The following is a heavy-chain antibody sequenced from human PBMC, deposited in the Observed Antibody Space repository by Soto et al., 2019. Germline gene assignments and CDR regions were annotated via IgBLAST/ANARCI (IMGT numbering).Heavy chain of an antibody. Sequence: GVSLRLSCVASGFSLANYPMNWVRQTPGKGLEWISYSSPRGDTIYYAGSVEGRFTISRDNARNSLSLHMSSLRDEDSALYYCAKGPHTNVGWPYYSESWGQGVPVTVSS. CDR3: AKGPHTNVGWPYYSES. V-gene: IGHV3-48*02. D-gene: IGHD6-19*01. CDR1: GFSLANYP. J-gene: IGHJ4*02. CDR2: SSPRGDTI.